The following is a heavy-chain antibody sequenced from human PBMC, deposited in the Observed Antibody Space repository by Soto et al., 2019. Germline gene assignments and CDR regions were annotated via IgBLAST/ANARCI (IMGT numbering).Heavy chain of an antibody. V-gene: IGHV1-2*02. D-gene: IGHD2-2*01. Sequence: AASVKVSCKASGYTFTGYYMHWVRQAPGQGLGWMGWINPNSGGTNYAQKFQGRVTMTRDTSISTAYMELSRLRSDDTAVYYCARFRPGPRLTTDLECVHYWGQGTLVTVSS. J-gene: IGHJ4*02. CDR1: GYTFTGYY. CDR2: INPNSGGT. CDR3: ARFRPGPRLTTDLECVHY.